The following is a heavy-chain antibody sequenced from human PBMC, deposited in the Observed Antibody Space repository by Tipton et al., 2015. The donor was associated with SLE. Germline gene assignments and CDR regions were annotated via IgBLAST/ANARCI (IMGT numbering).Heavy chain of an antibody. J-gene: IGHJ5*02. V-gene: IGHV4-31*03. D-gene: IGHD1-26*01. CDR3: ASLGVGASGA. Sequence: TLSLTCTVSGGSISSDDYYWTWIRQHPGKGLEWIGHMSYSGSTNYNPSLKSRATVSVDTSKNQFSLRLSSVTAADTAVYYCASLGVGASGAWGQGTLVTVSS. CDR2: MSYSGST. CDR1: GGSISSDDYY.